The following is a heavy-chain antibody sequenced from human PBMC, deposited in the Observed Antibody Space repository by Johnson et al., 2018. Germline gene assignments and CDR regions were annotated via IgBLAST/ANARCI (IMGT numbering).Heavy chain of an antibody. CDR3: ARLEGRIADPHYYYGMDV. CDR2: IYPGDSDT. J-gene: IGHJ6*02. CDR1: GYSFTTYW. V-gene: IGHV5-51*01. Sequence: VQLVESGAEVKKPGESLKISCKGSGYSFTTYWIGWVRQMPGKGLEWMGIIYPGDSDTRYSPSFQGQVTISADKSISTAYLQWSSLKAPDTAMYYCARLEGRIADPHYYYGMDVWGQGTTVTVSS. D-gene: IGHD6-6*01.